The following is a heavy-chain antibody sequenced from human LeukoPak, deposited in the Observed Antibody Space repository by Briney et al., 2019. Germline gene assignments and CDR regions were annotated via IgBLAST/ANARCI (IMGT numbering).Heavy chain of an antibody. J-gene: IGHJ5*02. CDR2: IFTSGST. D-gene: IGHD1-1*01. CDR3: ARSATGGELNWLDP. Sequence: SETLSLARPVSDDSVPPRNYYWNWIRQPAGKGLEWIGRIFTSGSTNYSPSLKGRVAISLDKSRNQFSLKMTSLTAADTAVYFCARSATGGELNWLDPWGQGTLVTVSS. CDR1: DDSVPPRNYY. V-gene: IGHV4-4*07.